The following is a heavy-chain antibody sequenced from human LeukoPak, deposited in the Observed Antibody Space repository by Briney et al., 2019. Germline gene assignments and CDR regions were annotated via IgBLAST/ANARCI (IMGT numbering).Heavy chain of an antibody. CDR1: GFTFSSYA. V-gene: IGHV3-30*02. CDR2: IRYDGTNK. J-gene: IGHJ4*02. D-gene: IGHD3-10*01. CDR3: AKDRSGYFDY. Sequence: GGSLRLSCAASGFTFSSYAMNWVRQAPGKGLEWVSFIRYDGTNKYYADSVKGRFTISRDNSKNTLYLQLNSLRAEDTAVYYCAKDRSGYFDYWGQGTLVTVSS.